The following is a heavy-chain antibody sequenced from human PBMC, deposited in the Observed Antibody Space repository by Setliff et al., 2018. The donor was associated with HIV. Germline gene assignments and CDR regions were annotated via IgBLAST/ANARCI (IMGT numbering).Heavy chain of an antibody. CDR3: ARVPRITTLRNAFDI. D-gene: IGHD3-3*01. Sequence: SETLSLTCTVSGGSISGGGYYWSWIRQLPGKGLDWIGNIYYIGNTDYNPSLKSRVTISIDTSKNQFSLKLSSVTAADTAIYYCARVPRITTLRNAFDIWGQGTMVTVSS. CDR1: GGSISGGGYY. V-gene: IGHV4-31*03. CDR2: IYYIGNT. J-gene: IGHJ3*02.